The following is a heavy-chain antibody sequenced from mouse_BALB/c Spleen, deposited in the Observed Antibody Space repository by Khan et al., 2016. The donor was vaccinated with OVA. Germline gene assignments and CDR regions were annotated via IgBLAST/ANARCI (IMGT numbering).Heavy chain of an antibody. D-gene: IGHD1-2*01. CDR2: ISYSGST. J-gene: IGHJ2*01. V-gene: IGHV3-2*02. CDR3: ARTARIEY. CDR1: GYSITSGYG. Sequence: VQLKESGPGLVKPSQSLSLTCTVTGYSITSGYGWNWIRQFPGNKLEWMGYISYSGSTNYNPSLKSRISINRHTSKNQFFLQLNSVTTEYTAAYYCARTARIEYWGQGTTLTVSS.